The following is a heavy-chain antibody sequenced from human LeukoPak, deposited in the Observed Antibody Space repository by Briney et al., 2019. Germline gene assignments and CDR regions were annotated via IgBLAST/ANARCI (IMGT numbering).Heavy chain of an antibody. CDR2: ISYDGSNK. Sequence: GGSLRLSCAASGFTFSGYAMHWIRQAPGKGLEWVAVISYDGSNKYYADSVKGRFTISRDNSKNTLYLQMNSLRAEDTAVYYCARDLRRGVMTTFGGVIAPHYWGQGTLVTVSS. CDR3: ARDLRRGVMTTFGGVIAPHY. V-gene: IGHV3-30-3*01. CDR1: GFTFSGYA. J-gene: IGHJ4*02. D-gene: IGHD3-16*02.